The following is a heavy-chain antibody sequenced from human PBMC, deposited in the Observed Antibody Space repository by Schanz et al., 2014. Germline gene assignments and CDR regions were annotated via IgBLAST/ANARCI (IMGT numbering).Heavy chain of an antibody. CDR1: GFTFNSYA. CDR2: ISGSGGST. V-gene: IGHV3-23*04. Sequence: EVQLVESGGGLVKPGGSLRLSCAASGFTFNSYAMTWVRQAPGKGLEWVSAISGSGGSTYYADSVKGRFTISRDNSKNTLYLQMNSLRAGDTAVYYCARGTDWNLHYWGQGALVTVSS. J-gene: IGHJ4*02. CDR3: ARGTDWNLHY. D-gene: IGHD1-1*01.